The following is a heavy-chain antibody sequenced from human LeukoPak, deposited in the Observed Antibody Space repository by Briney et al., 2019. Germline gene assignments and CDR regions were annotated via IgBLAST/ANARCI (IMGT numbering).Heavy chain of an antibody. J-gene: IGHJ4*02. V-gene: IGHV3-30*02. CDR2: IRYDGSNK. Sequence: GGSLRLSCAASGFTFSSYGMHWVRQAPGKGLEWVAFIRYDGSNKYYADSVKGRFTISRDNSKNTLYLQMNGLRAEDTAVYYCAKERYGSAPDYWGQGTLVTVSS. CDR1: GFTFSSYG. D-gene: IGHD3-10*01. CDR3: AKERYGSAPDY.